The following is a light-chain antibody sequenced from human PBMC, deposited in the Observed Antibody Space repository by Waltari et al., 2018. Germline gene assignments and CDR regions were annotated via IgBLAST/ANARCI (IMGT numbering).Light chain of an antibody. V-gene: IGKV4-1*01. Sequence: DIVMTQSPDSLGVSLGERANIHCKPSQSILDRSDNKTFLAWYHLKPGQPPRLLIYWASTRPGVPDRFSGSGSGTDFSLTISRLQAEDVGVYYCQQYYRSPYTFGQGTKLDFK. J-gene: IGKJ2*01. CDR3: QQYYRSPYT. CDR2: WAS. CDR1: QSILDRSDNKTF.